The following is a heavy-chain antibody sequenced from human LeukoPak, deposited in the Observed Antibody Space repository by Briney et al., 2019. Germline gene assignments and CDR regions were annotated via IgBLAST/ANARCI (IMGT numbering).Heavy chain of an antibody. D-gene: IGHD5-12*01. J-gene: IGHJ4*02. V-gene: IGHV3-48*03. CDR2: ISSSGSTI. CDR3: ARGVTLVASIAY. Sequence: PGGSLRLSCAASGFTFSSYEMNWVRQAPGKGLERVSYISSSGSTIYYADSVKGRFTISRDNAKNSVYLQMNSLRAEDTAVYYCARGVTLVASIAYWGQGALVTVSS. CDR1: GFTFSSYE.